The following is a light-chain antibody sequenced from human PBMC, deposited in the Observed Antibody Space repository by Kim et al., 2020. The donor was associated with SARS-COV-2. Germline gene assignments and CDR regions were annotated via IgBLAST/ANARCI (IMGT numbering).Light chain of an antibody. J-gene: IGKJ4*01. V-gene: IGKV3-15*01. CDR2: GAS. CDR3: QQYNNWPLT. Sequence: VPPGESAAHSCRASRGVSSTLAWYQQKPAQAPRLLIYGASPRATGIPARFSGSGSGTEFTLTISSLQSEDFAVYYCQQYNNWPLTFGGGTKVEI. CDR1: RGVSST.